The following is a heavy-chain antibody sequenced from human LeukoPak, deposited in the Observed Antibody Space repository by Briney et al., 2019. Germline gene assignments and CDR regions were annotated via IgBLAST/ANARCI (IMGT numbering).Heavy chain of an antibody. Sequence: SVKVSCKSSGFTFTTSAVQWVRQARGQRLEWIGWIVVGSGNTNYAQKFQERVTITRDMSTSTVYMDLSSQRSEDTAVYYCAAASNYYDRSNYYSYAMDVWGQGTTVTVSS. CDR3: AAASNYYDRSNYYSYAMDV. V-gene: IGHV1-58*01. J-gene: IGHJ6*02. D-gene: IGHD3-22*01. CDR2: IVVGSGNT. CDR1: GFTFTTSA.